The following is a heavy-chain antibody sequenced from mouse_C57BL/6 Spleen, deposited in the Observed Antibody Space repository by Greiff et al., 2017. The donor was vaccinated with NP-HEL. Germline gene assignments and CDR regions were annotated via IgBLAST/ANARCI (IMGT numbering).Heavy chain of an antibody. V-gene: IGHV1-22*01. J-gene: IGHJ1*03. CDR1: GYTFTDYN. CDR3: AKVGLHWYFEV. Sequence: EVQLQESGPELVKPGASVKMSCKASGYTFTDYNMHWVKQSHGKSLEWIGYINPNNGGTSYNQKFKGKATLTVNKSSSTAYMELGSLTSEESAVDDCAKVGLHWYFEVGGTGTTVTVAS. D-gene: IGHD4-1*01. CDR2: INPNNGGT.